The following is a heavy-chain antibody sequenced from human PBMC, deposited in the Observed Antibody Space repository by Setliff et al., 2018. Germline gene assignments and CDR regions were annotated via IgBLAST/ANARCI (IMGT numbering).Heavy chain of an antibody. V-gene: IGHV4-34*01. CDR3: RFWSSYYKNDY. Sequence: SETLSLTCAVYGGSFSTYFWSWIRQPPGKGLEWIGEISHSGNTNYNPSLNSRVSVSVDTPTNQFSLKVFSVTAADTAVYYCRFWSSYYKNDYWAQGTLVTVS. CDR2: ISHSGNT. D-gene: IGHD3-3*01. J-gene: IGHJ4*02. CDR1: GGSFSTYF.